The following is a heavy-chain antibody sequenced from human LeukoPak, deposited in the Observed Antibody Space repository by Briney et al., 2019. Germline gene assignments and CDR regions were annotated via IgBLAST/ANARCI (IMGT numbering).Heavy chain of an antibody. CDR2: FAASGGPT. Sequence: GGSLRLSRAASGFTFSSYAMSWVRQAPGKGLEWVSAFAASGGPTYYADSVKGRFTISRDNSKNTLYLQMNSLRAEDTAIYYCAKDVGDTWGQGTLVTVSS. CDR3: AKDVGDT. D-gene: IGHD3-9*01. J-gene: IGHJ4*02. V-gene: IGHV3-23*01. CDR1: GFTFSSYA.